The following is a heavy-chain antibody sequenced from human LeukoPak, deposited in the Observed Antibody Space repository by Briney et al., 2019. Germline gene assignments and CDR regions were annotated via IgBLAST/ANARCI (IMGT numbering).Heavy chain of an antibody. J-gene: IGHJ5*02. Sequence: PGESLKISCKGSRYSFTSYWIGWVRQMPGKGLEWMGLIYPGDSDTRYSPSFQGQVTISADKSISTAYLQWSSLKASDTAMYYCARSDYCSGGSCSPSNWFDPWGQGTLVTVSS. CDR2: IYPGDSDT. CDR1: RYSFTSYW. D-gene: IGHD2-15*01. V-gene: IGHV5-51*03. CDR3: ARSDYCSGGSCSPSNWFDP.